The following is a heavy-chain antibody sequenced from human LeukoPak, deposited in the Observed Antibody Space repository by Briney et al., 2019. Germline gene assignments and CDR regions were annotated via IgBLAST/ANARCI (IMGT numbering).Heavy chain of an antibody. Sequence: KPSETLSLTCTVSGGSISSSSYYWGWIRQPPGKGLEWIGSIYYSGSTYYNPSLKSRVTISVDTSKNQFSLKLSSVTAADTAVYYCARHDMVRGVIIYYFDYWGQGTLVTVSS. CDR1: GGSISSSSYY. D-gene: IGHD3-10*01. CDR2: IYYSGST. CDR3: ARHDMVRGVIIYYFDY. V-gene: IGHV4-39*01. J-gene: IGHJ4*02.